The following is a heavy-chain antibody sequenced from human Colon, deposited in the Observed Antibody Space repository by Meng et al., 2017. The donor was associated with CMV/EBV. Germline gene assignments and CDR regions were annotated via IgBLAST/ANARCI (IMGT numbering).Heavy chain of an antibody. V-gene: IGHV3-23*01. Sequence: GESLKISCAASGFIFGDYAMTWVRQAPGKGLEWVASIIGSGFYTYYADSVKGRFTIPRDNSRNMIDLQMSNLTAEDTALYYCARGTQYSDFWSGFPYWGHGTLVTVSS. CDR1: GFIFGDYA. CDR2: IIGSGFYT. J-gene: IGHJ4*01. CDR3: ARGTQYSDFWSGFPY. D-gene: IGHD3-3*01.